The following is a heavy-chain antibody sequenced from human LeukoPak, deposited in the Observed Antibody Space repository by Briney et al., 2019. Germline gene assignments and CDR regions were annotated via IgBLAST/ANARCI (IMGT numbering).Heavy chain of an antibody. V-gene: IGHV4-34*01. Sequence: SETLSLTCAVYGGSVSLYNWNWIRQPPGKELEWIGKVNDYGSIDYNPSLRSRVAISMDKSKSQFSLKLTSVTAADTAVYYCATLVGPIAVESGGWFDPWGQGTLVTVSS. CDR1: GGSVSLYN. CDR3: ATLVGPIAVESGGWFDP. J-gene: IGHJ5*02. CDR2: VNDYGSI. D-gene: IGHD6-19*01.